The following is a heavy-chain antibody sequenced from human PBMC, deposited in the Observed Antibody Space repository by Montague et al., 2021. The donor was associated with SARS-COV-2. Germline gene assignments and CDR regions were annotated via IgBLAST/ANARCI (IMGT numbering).Heavy chain of an antibody. CDR2: IDSLGTGT. Sequence: SLRLSCATFGFSFINHGMSWVRQAPGKGLEWVSAIDSLGTGTYYAESVKGRFTISRDNADATLSLQMNSLRLDDTAVYCCVKDDGVFWFGDFGVWGQGTTVSVSS. J-gene: IGHJ6*02. V-gene: IGHV3-23*01. CDR3: VKDDGVFWFGDFGV. D-gene: IGHD3-10*01. CDR1: GFSFINHG.